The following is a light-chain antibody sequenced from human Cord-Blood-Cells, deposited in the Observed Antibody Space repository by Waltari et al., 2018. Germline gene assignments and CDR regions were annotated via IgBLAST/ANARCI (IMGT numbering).Light chain of an antibody. Sequence: DILFTQSPGTLSLSPGERATHSCRASQSVSSSYLAWYQQKPGQAPRLLIYGASSRATGIPDRFSGSGSGTDFTLTISRLEPEDFAVYYCQQYGSSPYSFGQGTKLEIK. CDR1: QSVSSSY. CDR3: QQYGSSPYS. J-gene: IGKJ2*03. CDR2: GAS. V-gene: IGKV3-20*01.